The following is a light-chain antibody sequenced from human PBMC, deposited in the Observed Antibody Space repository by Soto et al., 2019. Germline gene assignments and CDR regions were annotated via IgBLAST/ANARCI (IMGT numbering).Light chain of an antibody. Sequence: EIVLTQSPGTLSLSPGERATLSCRASQSFTSSYLAWYQQRPGQAPRLLIYGASRRATGIPDRFSGSGSGTDYTLTITGLEPEDFAVYYCQQYGNSPPITFGPGPRLEIK. CDR3: QQYGNSPPIT. V-gene: IGKV3-20*01. CDR1: QSFTSSY. CDR2: GAS. J-gene: IGKJ5*01.